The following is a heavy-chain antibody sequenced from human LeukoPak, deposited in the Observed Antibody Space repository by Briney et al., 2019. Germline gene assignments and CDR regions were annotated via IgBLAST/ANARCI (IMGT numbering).Heavy chain of an antibody. CDR2: ISSSGSTI. CDR3: AKNARDPTNYYYYMDV. Sequence: GGSLRLSCAASGFTFSDYYMSWIRQAPGKGLEWVSYISSSGSTIYYADSVKGRFTISRDNAKNSLYLQMNSLRAEDTALYYCAKNARDPTNYYYYMDVWGKGTTVTVSS. J-gene: IGHJ6*03. CDR1: GFTFSDYY. D-gene: IGHD2-2*01. V-gene: IGHV3-11*01.